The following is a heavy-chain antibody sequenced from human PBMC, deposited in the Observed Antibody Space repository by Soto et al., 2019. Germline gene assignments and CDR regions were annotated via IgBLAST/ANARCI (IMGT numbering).Heavy chain of an antibody. CDR3: AHTFRSGPARFYYYYGMDV. Sequence: SGPTLVNPTQTLTLTCTFSGFSLSTSGVGVGWIRQPPGKALEWLALIYWNDDKRYSPSLKSRLTITKDTSKNQVVLTLTNMDPVDTATYYCAHTFRSGPARFYYYYGMDVWGQGTTVTVSS. V-gene: IGHV2-5*01. CDR1: GFSLSTSGVG. CDR2: IYWNDDK. J-gene: IGHJ6*02. D-gene: IGHD3-3*01.